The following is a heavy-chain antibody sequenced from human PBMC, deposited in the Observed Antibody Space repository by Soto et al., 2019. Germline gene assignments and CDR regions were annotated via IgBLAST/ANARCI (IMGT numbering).Heavy chain of an antibody. J-gene: IGHJ3*02. CDR2: IRSKAYGGTT. V-gene: IGHV3-49*03. CDR3: ARDYQRGYSGYDPDAFDI. D-gene: IGHD5-12*01. CDR1: GLTFGDYV. Sequence: PGGSLRLSCTVSGLTFGDYVMSWFRQAPGKGLEWVGFIRSKAYGGTTEYAASVKGRFTISRDDSKSIAYLQMDSLKTEDTAVYYCARDYQRGYSGYDPDAFDIWGQGTMVTVSS.